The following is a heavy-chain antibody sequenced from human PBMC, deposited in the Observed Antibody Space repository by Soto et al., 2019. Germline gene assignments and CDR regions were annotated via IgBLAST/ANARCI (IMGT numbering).Heavy chain of an antibody. V-gene: IGHV2-5*01. D-gene: IGHD2-21*01. J-gene: IGHJ6*02. CDR3: AHSGDGAYYYYAMVV. Sequence: QITLEESGPTLVKPTQTLTLTCTFSGFSLTTGGVGVGWIRQPPGKALEWLALIYWNDDKRYTPSLKSRLTITKDTSKNQVVLTMTNMDPVDTATYYCAHSGDGAYYYYAMVVWGQGTTVTVSS. CDR1: GFSLTTGGVG. CDR2: IYWNDDK.